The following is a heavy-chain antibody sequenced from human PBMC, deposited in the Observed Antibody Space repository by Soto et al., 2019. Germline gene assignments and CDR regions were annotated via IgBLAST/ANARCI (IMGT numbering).Heavy chain of an antibody. CDR1: GGTFSSYA. D-gene: IGHD4-17*01. J-gene: IGHJ6*02. Sequence: VASVKVSCKASGGTFSSYAISWVRQAPGQGLEWMGGIIPIFGTANYAQKFQGRVTITADESTSTAYMELSSLRSEDTAVYYCARDPVVYGDYRGYGMDVWGQGTTVTVSS. CDR3: ARDPVVYGDYRGYGMDV. V-gene: IGHV1-69*13. CDR2: IIPIFGTA.